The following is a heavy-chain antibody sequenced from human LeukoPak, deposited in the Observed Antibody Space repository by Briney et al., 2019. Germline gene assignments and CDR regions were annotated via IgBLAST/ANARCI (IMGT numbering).Heavy chain of an antibody. CDR1: GGSFIGNY. CDR3: ARGPSYGSGSPERGVDMDV. Sequence: PSETLTLSCAVYGGSFIGNYWSWIRQPPGKGLEWIGEINHSGSTNYNPSLKSRVTISMDTSKNQFSLKLSSVTAADTAVYYCARGPSYGSGSPERGVDMDVWGTETTVTVSS. J-gene: IGHJ6*03. V-gene: IGHV4-34*01. CDR2: INHSGST. D-gene: IGHD3-10*01.